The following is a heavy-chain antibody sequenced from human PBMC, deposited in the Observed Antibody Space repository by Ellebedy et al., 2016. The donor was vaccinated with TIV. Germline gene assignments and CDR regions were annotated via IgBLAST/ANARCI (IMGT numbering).Heavy chain of an antibody. V-gene: IGHV6-1*01. CDR1: GDSVSTDIG. CDR3: ARGWFGSGMGV. CDR2: TYYRSKWNN. D-gene: IGHD3-16*01. Sequence: LRLSCVISGDSVSTDIGWNWIRQSPSRGLEWLGRTYYRSKWNNDYAVSLKSRITINPDTSKNLLSLQLNSVTPKDTAVYYCARGWFGSGMGVWGQGTTVTVSS. J-gene: IGHJ6*02.